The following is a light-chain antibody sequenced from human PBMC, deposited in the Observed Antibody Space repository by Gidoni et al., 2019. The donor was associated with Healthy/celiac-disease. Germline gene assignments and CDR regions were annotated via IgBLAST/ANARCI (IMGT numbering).Light chain of an antibody. CDR1: QSISSY. CDR3: QQSYSTPPYT. Sequence: DIQMTQSPSSLSASVGDRVTITCRASQSISSYLNWYQQKPGKAPKLLIYAASSLQSGVPSRFSGSESGTDFTLTIGSLQPEDFATYYCQQSYSTPPYTFXXXTKLEIK. CDR2: AAS. V-gene: IGKV1-39*01. J-gene: IGKJ2*01.